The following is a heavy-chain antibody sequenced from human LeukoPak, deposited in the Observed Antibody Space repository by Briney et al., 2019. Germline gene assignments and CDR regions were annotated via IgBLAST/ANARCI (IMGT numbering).Heavy chain of an antibody. V-gene: IGHV4-39*07. CDR3: ARGMDSSSWYVGWFDP. CDR1: GGSISSSSYY. CDR2: IYYSGST. Sequence: PSETLSLTCTVSGGSISSSSYYWGWIRQPPGKGLEWIGSIYYSGSTYYNPSLKSRVTISVYTSKNQFSLKLSSVTAADTAVYYCARGMDSSSWYVGWFDPWGQGTLVTVSS. J-gene: IGHJ5*02. D-gene: IGHD6-13*01.